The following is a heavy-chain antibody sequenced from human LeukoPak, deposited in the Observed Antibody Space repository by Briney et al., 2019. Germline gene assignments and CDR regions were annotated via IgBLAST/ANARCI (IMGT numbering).Heavy chain of an antibody. D-gene: IGHD2-2*01. CDR3: ASRWILGYCSSNTCGHNYYNGMDV. CDR2: IIPMYTTA. V-gene: IGHV1-69*13. Sequence: SVKVSCKVSGGTLSGFAISWARQAPGQGLEWMGGIIPMYTTANYAQRFQGRVTITADESTNTAYMELSSLRSEDTAVYYCASRWILGYCSSNTCGHNYYNGMDVWGKGTTVTVSP. J-gene: IGHJ6*04. CDR1: GGTLSGFA.